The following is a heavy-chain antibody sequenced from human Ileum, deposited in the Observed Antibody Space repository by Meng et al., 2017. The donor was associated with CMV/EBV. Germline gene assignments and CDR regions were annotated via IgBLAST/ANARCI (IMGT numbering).Heavy chain of an antibody. CDR2: ISGSADAT. V-gene: IGHV3-23*01. D-gene: IGHD3-22*01. Sequence: FTFPNYDMTWVRQAPGKGLEWVSSISGSADATYYADSVKGRFTISRDNSKSTVSLQMNSLRAEDTALYYCATRGGGFHDTSGYHSLDFWGQGTLVTVSS. CDR3: ATRGGGFHDTSGYHSLDF. CDR1: FTFPNYD. J-gene: IGHJ4*02.